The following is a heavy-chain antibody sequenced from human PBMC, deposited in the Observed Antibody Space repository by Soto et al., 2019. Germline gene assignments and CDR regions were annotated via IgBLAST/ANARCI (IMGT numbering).Heavy chain of an antibody. V-gene: IGHV3-23*01. J-gene: IGHJ6*03. CDR2: ISGSGGST. D-gene: IGHD4-4*01. CDR1: GFTFSSYA. CDR3: AKDLHDYSNLGANYYYYYMDV. Sequence: GGSLRLSCAASGFTFSSYAMSWVRQAPGKGLEWVSAISGSGGSTYYADSVKGRFTISRDNSKNTLYLQMNSLRAEDTAVYYCAKDLHDYSNLGANYYYYYMDVWGKGTTVTVSS.